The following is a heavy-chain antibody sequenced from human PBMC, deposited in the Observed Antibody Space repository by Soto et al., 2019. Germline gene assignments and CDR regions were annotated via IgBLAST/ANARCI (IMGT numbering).Heavy chain of an antibody. CDR3: ARDFREAVFGLLGYYFDY. CDR1: GFTFSSYA. CDR2: ISYDGSNK. Sequence: PGGSLRLSCAAPGFTFSSYAMHWVRQAPGKGLEWVAVISYDGSNKYYADSVKGRFTISRDNSKNTLYLQMNSLRAEDTAVYYCARDFREAVFGLLGYYFDYWGQGTLVTVSS. D-gene: IGHD3-3*01. V-gene: IGHV3-30-3*01. J-gene: IGHJ4*02.